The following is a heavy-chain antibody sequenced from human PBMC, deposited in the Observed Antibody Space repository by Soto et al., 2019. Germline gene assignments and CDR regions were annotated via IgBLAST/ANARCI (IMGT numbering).Heavy chain of an antibody. J-gene: IGHJ4*02. CDR3: ARRPPLGY. V-gene: IGHV4-30-4*01. Sequence: PSETLSLTCTVSGGSISSYDYYWSWICQPPGKGLECIGYIYYSGSTYYNPSLKSRVTISVDTSKNQFSLKLSSVTAADTAVYYCARRPPLGYWGQGTLVTVSS. CDR1: GGSISSYDYY. CDR2: IYYSGST.